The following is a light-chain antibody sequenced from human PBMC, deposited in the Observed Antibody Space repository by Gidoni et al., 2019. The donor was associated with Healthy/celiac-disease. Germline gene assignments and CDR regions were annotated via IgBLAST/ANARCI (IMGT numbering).Light chain of an antibody. V-gene: IGKV1-39*01. Sequence: DIQMTQSPSSLSASVGDRVTITCRASQSISSYLNWYQQKPGKAPKLLIYAASSLQSGVPSSFSGIGSGTDFTLTISSLQPEDFATYYFQQSYSTPLTFGPGTKVDIK. CDR2: AAS. CDR1: QSISSY. CDR3: QQSYSTPLT. J-gene: IGKJ3*01.